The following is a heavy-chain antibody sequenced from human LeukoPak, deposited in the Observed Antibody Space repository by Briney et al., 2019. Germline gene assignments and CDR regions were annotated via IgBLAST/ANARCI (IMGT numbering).Heavy chain of an antibody. CDR1: GFTFSSYG. CDR2: ISYDGSNK. D-gene: IGHD4-17*01. Sequence: GGSLRLSCAASGFTFSSYGMHWVRQAPGKGLEWVAVISYDGSNKYYADSVKGRFTISRDNSKNTLYLQMNSLRAEDTAVYYCAISGYYGDYTSGFDYWGQGTLVTVSS. CDR3: AISGYYGDYTSGFDY. V-gene: IGHV3-30*03. J-gene: IGHJ4*02.